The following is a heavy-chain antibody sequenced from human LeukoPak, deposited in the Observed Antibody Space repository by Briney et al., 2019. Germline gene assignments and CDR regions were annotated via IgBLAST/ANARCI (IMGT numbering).Heavy chain of an antibody. V-gene: IGHV3-7*04. J-gene: IGHJ6*02. CDR2: IKQDGSEK. Sequence: GGSLRLSCAASGFTFSSYWMSWVRQAPGKGLEWVANIKQDGSEKYYVDSVKGRFTISRDNAKNSLYLQMNSLRAEDTAVYYCARGGYFDWLPLDYYYYGMDVWGQGTTVTVSS. CDR3: ARGGYFDWLPLDYYYYGMDV. D-gene: IGHD3-9*01. CDR1: GFTFSSYW.